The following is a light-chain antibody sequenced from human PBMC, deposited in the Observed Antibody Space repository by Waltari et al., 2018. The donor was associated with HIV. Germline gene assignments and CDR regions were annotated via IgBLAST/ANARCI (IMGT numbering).Light chain of an antibody. J-gene: IGKJ2*01. CDR1: QSIRSY. CDR2: AAS. V-gene: IGKV1-39*01. Sequence: GDRVTITCRASQSIRSYLNWYQQKPGKVPKLLIYAASSLQSGVPSRFSGSGSGTDFTLTISSLLPEDFATYYCQQSYSIPPYTFGQGTKLEIK. CDR3: QQSYSIPPYT.